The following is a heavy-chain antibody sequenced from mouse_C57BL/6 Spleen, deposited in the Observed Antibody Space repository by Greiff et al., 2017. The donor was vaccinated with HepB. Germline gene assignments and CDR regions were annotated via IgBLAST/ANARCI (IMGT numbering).Heavy chain of an antibody. CDR2: INPNNGGT. Sequence: EVQLQQSGPELVKPGASVKMSCKASGYTFTDYNMHWVKQSHGKSLEWIGYINPNNGGTSYNQKFKGKATLTVNKSSSTAYMELRSLTSEDSAVYYCARINYGSSWGFAYWGQGTLVTVSA. D-gene: IGHD1-1*01. CDR3: ARINYGSSWGFAY. V-gene: IGHV1-22*01. CDR1: GYTFTDYN. J-gene: IGHJ3*01.